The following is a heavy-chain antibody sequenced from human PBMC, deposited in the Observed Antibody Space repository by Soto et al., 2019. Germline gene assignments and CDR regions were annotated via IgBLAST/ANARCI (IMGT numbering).Heavy chain of an antibody. V-gene: IGHV4-39*01. CDR2: IYYSGST. D-gene: IGHD6-19*01. J-gene: IGHJ6*02. Sequence: SETLSLTCTVSGGSISFDHYHWTWIRQPPGKGLEWIGCIYYSGSTYYNPSLKSRVTISVDTSKNQFSLKLSSVTAADTAVYYCARHERLYYYYGMDVWGQGTTVTVSS. CDR3: ARHERLYYYYGMDV. CDR1: GGSISFDHYH.